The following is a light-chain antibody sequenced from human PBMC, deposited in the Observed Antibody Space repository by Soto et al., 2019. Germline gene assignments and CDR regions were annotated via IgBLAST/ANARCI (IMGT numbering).Light chain of an antibody. V-gene: IGKV3-15*01. CDR1: QSVSNN. CDR2: GPS. Sequence: EIVMTQSPAALSVSTGDRATLACRASQSVSNNLSWYQQKPGQAPKLLIYGPSTRAPVIPERFSGSGSGTYFILTSSSLQSEDIAVYYCQQYTSWPYTFGHGTNVEIK. CDR3: QQYTSWPYT. J-gene: IGKJ2*01.